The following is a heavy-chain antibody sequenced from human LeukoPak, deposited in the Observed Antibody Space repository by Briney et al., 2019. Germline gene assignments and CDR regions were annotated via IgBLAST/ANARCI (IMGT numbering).Heavy chain of an antibody. V-gene: IGHV3-23*01. D-gene: IGHD5-18*01. CDR3: ARGQDTAMEAFDY. J-gene: IGHJ4*02. CDR1: GFTFSSYT. Sequence: GGSLRLSCAASGFTFSSYTMNWVRQAPGKGLEWVSAIGGSGVSTYYADSVKGRFTISRDNSKNTLYLQMNSLRAEDTAVYYCARGQDTAMEAFDYWGQGTLVTVSS. CDR2: IGGSGVST.